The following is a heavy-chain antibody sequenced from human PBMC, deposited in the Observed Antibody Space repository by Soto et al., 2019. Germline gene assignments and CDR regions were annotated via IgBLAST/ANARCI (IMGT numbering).Heavy chain of an antibody. J-gene: IGHJ4*02. Sequence: QVQLQQWGAGLLKPSETLSLTCAVYGGSFSDHYWSWIRQPPGKGLEWIGEIIHTGNTNYNPSLKSRVTISLDTSKNQVSLKLSSVTAADTAVYYCARRTYTSGWYLDYWSQGTLVTVSS. CDR1: GGSFSDHY. CDR2: IIHTGNT. V-gene: IGHV4-34*12. CDR3: ARRTYTSGWYLDY. D-gene: IGHD6-19*01.